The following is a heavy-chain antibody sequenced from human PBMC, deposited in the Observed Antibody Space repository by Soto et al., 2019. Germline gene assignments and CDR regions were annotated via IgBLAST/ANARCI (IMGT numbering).Heavy chain of an antibody. CDR2: IYHTGST. V-gene: IGHV4-30-4*01. Sequence: QVQLQESGPGLVKPSQTLSLTCTVSGGSISRGNYYWSWIRQPPGKGLEWIGYIYHTGSTYNNPSLKSRVTISVDTSKNQFSLKLSSVTAADTAVYYSASAAVYSSSSYFDYWGQGTLVTVSS. J-gene: IGHJ4*02. D-gene: IGHD6-13*01. CDR1: GGSISRGNYY. CDR3: ASAAVYSSSSYFDY.